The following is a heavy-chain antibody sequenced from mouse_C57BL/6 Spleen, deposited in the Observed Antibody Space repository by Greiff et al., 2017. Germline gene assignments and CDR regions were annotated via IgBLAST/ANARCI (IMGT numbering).Heavy chain of an antibody. D-gene: IGHD1-1*01. V-gene: IGHV1-69*01. J-gene: IGHJ4*01. CDR1: GYTFTSYW. CDR2: IDPSDSYT. Sequence: QVQLQQPGAELVMPGASVKLSCKASGYTFTSYWMHWVKQRPGQGLEWIGEIDPSDSYTNYNQKFKGKSTLTVDKSSSTAYMQLSSLTSEDSAVYYCARGTVVATGENAMGYWGQGTSVT. CDR3: ARGTVVATGENAMGY.